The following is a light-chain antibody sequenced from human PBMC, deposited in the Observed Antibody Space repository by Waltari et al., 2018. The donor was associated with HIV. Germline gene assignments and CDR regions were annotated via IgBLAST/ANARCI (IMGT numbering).Light chain of an antibody. V-gene: IGLV2-14*01. CDR3: SSYTSTSTYV. CDR1: SSDVGGYNY. J-gene: IGLJ1*01. CDR2: EVS. Sequence: QSALTQPASVSGSPGQSITISCTGTSSDVGGYNYVSWYQQYPGKAPKLMIYEVSNWPSGVPNRFSGSKSGNTASLTISGLQAEDEADYYCSSYTSTSTYVFGTGTKVTVL.